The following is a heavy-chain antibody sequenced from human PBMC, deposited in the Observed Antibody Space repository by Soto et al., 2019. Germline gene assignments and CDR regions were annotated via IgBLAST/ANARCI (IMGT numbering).Heavy chain of an antibody. V-gene: IGHV4-4*07. D-gene: IGHD1-1*01. CDR3: ARGGIQLSYAFNY. J-gene: IGHJ4*02. Sequence: QVQQQESGPRLVKPSETLSLTCSVSGSSFSNFYWSWIRQPAGKGLEWIGRIYTSGATSYNPSLKSRVTMSVDTSQTQMSLSLSSVTAADTAVYFCARGGIQLSYAFNYWGPGILVTVSS. CDR2: IYTSGAT. CDR1: GSSFSNFY.